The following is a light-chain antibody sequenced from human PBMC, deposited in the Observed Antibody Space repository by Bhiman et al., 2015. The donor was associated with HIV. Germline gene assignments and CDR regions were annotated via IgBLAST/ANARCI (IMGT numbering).Light chain of an antibody. J-gene: IGLJ2*01. V-gene: IGLV2-11*01. Sequence: QSALTQARSVSGSPGQSVTISCTGTSSDVGGYNFVSWYQHHPGKVPKLIIYDVNKRPSGIPERFSGSNSGNTATLTISGTQAMDEADYYCQAWDSSTPGVFGGGTKLTVL. CDR1: SSDVGGYNF. CDR3: QAWDSSTPGV. CDR2: DVN.